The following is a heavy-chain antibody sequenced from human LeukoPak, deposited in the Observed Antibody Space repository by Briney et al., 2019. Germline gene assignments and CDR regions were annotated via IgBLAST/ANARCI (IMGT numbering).Heavy chain of an antibody. Sequence: PSETLSLTCTVSGGSISSGDYYWSWIRQPPGKGLEWIGYIYYSGSTYYNPSLKSRVTISVDTSKNQFSLKLSAVTAADTAVYYCASTSDYYDSSGYNDYWGQGTLVTVSS. J-gene: IGHJ4*02. CDR2: IYYSGST. D-gene: IGHD3-22*01. V-gene: IGHV4-30-4*01. CDR1: GGSISSGDYY. CDR3: ASTSDYYDSSGYNDY.